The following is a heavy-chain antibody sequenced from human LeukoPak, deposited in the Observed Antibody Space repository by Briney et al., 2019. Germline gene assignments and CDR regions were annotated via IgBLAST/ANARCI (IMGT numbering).Heavy chain of an antibody. CDR2: IYYSGST. V-gene: IGHV4-59*01. D-gene: IGHD3-3*01. J-gene: IGHJ5*02. CDR3: ARDRGFWSGFHLNWFDP. Sequence: SETLSLTCTVSGGSISSYYWSWIRQPPGKGLEWIGYIYYSGSTNYNPSPKSRVTISVDTSKNQFSLKLSSVTAADTAVYYCARDRGFWSGFHLNWFDPWGQGTLVTVSS. CDR1: GGSISSYY.